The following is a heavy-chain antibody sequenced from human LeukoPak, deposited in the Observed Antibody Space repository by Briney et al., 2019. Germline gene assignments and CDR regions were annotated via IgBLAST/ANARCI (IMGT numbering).Heavy chain of an antibody. Sequence: GGSLRLSCAASGFIFSNYNMNWVRPAPGKGLEWVSYIGTSGTIYFADSVKGRFTISRDNAKNSLYLQMNGLRAEDAAVYYCAKDMGYTFGHAFDYWGQGTLVTVSS. V-gene: IGHV3-69-1*01. D-gene: IGHD5-18*01. CDR2: IGTSGTI. CDR1: GFIFSNYN. CDR3: AKDMGYTFGHAFDY. J-gene: IGHJ4*02.